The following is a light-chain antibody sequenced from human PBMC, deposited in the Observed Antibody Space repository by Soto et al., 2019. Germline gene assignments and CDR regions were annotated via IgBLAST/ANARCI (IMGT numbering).Light chain of an antibody. Sequence: EIVLTQSPATLSLSPGERATLSRRASQSVSSYLAWYQQKPGQAPRLLIYDASNRATGIPARFSGSGSGTDFTLTISSLEPEDFAVYYCQQRRNWPSITFCQGTRLEIK. J-gene: IGKJ5*01. CDR1: QSVSSY. CDR3: QQRRNWPSIT. CDR2: DAS. V-gene: IGKV3-11*01.